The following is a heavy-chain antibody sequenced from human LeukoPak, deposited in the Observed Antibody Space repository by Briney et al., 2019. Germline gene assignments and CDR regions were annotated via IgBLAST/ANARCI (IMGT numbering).Heavy chain of an antibody. D-gene: IGHD6-13*01. V-gene: IGHV4-4*02. CDR3: ARPGYSSSWTPLY. CDR2: IYHSGST. CDR1: GGHISCSNW. J-gene: IGHJ4*02. Sequence: PSETLSLTCAVSGGHISCSNWWSWVRQPPGKGLEWIGEIYHSGSTYYNPSLKSRVTVSVYTSRNQFSLKLSSVTAADTAVYYCARPGYSSSWTPLYWGQGTLVTVSS.